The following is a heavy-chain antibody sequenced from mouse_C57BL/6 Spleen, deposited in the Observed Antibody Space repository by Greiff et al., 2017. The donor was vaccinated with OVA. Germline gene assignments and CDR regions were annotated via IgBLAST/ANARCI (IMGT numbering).Heavy chain of an antibody. CDR3: AREVYYYGSSYVYYFDY. J-gene: IGHJ2*01. CDR2: INPNNGGT. V-gene: IGHV1-22*01. D-gene: IGHD1-1*01. Sequence: EVQLQQSGPELVKPGASVKMSCKASGYTFTDYNMHWVKQSHGKSLEWIGYINPNNGGTSYNQKFKGKATLTVNKSSSTAYMELRSLTSEDSAVYYCAREVYYYGSSYVYYFDYWGQGTTLTVSS. CDR1: GYTFTDYN.